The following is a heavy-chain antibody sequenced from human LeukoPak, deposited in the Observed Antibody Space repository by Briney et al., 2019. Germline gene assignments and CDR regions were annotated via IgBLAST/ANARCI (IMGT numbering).Heavy chain of an antibody. CDR3: ARDPTPRYCSGGSCYTHYGMDV. CDR1: GFTFSSYT. CDR2: ISSSSSYI. Sequence: GGSLRLSCAASGFTFSSYTMNWVRQAPGKGLEWVSSISSSSSYIYYANSVKGRLTTSRDNAKNSLYLQMNSLRAEDTAVYYCARDPTPRYCSGGSCYTHYGMDVWGQGTTVTVSS. J-gene: IGHJ6*02. V-gene: IGHV3-21*01. D-gene: IGHD2-15*01.